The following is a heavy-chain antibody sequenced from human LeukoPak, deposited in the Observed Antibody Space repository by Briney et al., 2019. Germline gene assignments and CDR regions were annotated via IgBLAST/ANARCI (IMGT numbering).Heavy chain of an antibody. V-gene: IGHV3-21*01. CDR3: ARGGHNYYDSRGYRYYFDY. CDR1: GFTFSSYS. CDR2: ISSSSSYI. Sequence: GGSLRLSCAASGFTFSSYSMNWVRQAPGKGLEWVSSISSSSSYIYYTDSVKGRFTISRDNAKNSLYLQVNSLRAEDTAVYYCARGGHNYYDSRGYRYYFDYWGQGTLVTVSS. J-gene: IGHJ4*02. D-gene: IGHD3-22*01.